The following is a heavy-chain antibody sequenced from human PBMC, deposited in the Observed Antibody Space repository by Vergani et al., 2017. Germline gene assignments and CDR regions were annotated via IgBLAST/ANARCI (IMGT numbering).Heavy chain of an antibody. J-gene: IGHJ4*02. CDR2: IYHSGST. Sequence: QLQLQESGSGLVKPSQTLSLTCAVSGGSISSGGYSWSWIRQPPGKGLAWIGYIYHSGSTYYNPSLECRVTISVDRSKNQFSLKLSSVTAADTAVYYCARVGGGTYCGGDCYVDYWGQGTRVTVSS. D-gene: IGHD2-21*02. CDR3: ARVGGGTYCGGDCYVDY. CDR1: GGSISSGGYS. V-gene: IGHV4-30-2*01.